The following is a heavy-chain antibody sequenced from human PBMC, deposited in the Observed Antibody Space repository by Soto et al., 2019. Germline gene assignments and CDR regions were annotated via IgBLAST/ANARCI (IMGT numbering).Heavy chain of an antibody. J-gene: IGHJ4*02. CDR2: ISSNGGST. CDR1: GFTVSSYA. Sequence: PGGSLRLSCAASGFTVSSYAMHWVRQAPGKGLEYVSAISSNGGSTYYADSVKGRFTISRDNSKNTLYLQMGSLRAEDMAVYYCAGSRIAVAVIPPTLCGEGTLGTVSS. CDR3: AGSRIAVAVIPPTL. D-gene: IGHD6-19*01. V-gene: IGHV3-64*02.